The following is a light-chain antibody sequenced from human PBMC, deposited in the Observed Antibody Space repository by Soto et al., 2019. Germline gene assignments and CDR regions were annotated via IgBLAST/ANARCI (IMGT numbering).Light chain of an antibody. J-gene: IGKJ5*01. CDR3: QQYFNWIT. CDR2: GAF. CDR1: ESVNNN. Sequence: EIVMTQSPATLSVSPGERATLSCRASESVNNNLAWYQQKPGQTPRVLIYGAFTRATGIPARFSGSGSGTEFTLTISSLQSEDFAVYFCQQYFNWITFGQGTRLEIK. V-gene: IGKV3-15*01.